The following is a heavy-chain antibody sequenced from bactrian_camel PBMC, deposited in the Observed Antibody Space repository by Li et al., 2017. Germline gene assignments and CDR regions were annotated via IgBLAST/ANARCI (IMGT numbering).Heavy chain of an antibody. V-gene: IGHV3S25*01. CDR3: STDLVAGGYNY. J-gene: IGHJ4*01. Sequence: QLVESGGGSVETGGSLTLSCEVSGPTYKSYCMAWFRQAPGKGLEWVSTIFSRRGTTYYSDSVKGRFTISRDNARNTVYLQMNSLKSEDTALYYCSTDLVAGGYNYWGQGTQVTVS. D-gene: IGHD6*01. CDR1: GPTYKSYC. CDR2: IFSRRGTT.